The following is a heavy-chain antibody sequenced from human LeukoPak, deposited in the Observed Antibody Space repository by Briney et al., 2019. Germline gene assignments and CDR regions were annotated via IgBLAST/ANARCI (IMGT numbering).Heavy chain of an antibody. J-gene: IGHJ5*02. CDR3: GRDLGGRGGA. D-gene: IGHD3-16*01. Sequence: GGSLRLSCAASGFTFSTYWMHWVRQVPGTGLVWVSRTNEDGSITDYADSVKGRFTISRDNSKDTLYLQMNSLRAEDTAVYYCGRDLGGRGGAWGQGILGTVSP. CDR2: TNEDGSIT. V-gene: IGHV3-74*01. CDR1: GFTFSTYW.